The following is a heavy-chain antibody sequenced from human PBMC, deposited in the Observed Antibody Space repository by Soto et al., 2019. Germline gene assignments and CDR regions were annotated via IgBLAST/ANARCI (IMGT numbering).Heavy chain of an antibody. CDR1: GGSFSGYY. Sequence: SETVSLTCAVYGGSFSGYYWSWIRQPPGKGLEWIGEINHSGSTNYNPSLKSRVTISVDTSKNQFSLKLSSVTAADTAVYYCARGPYYYGSGSHNWFDPWGQGTLV. CDR2: INHSGST. CDR3: ARGPYYYGSGSHNWFDP. D-gene: IGHD3-10*01. J-gene: IGHJ5*02. V-gene: IGHV4-34*01.